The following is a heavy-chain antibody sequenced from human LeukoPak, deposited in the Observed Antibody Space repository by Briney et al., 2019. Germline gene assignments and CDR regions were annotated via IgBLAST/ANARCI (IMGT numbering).Heavy chain of an antibody. J-gene: IGHJ2*01. V-gene: IGHV4-59*01. CDR2: IYYSEST. Sequence: SETLSLTCTVSGDSLSNYYWSWIRQPPGKGLEWIGYIYYSESTNYTPSLKSRVTISVVSSKNQFFLDLTSVTAAGTAVYYCARGLMRYDSDSRCLHWYFDLWGRGTLVTVSS. CDR3: ARGLMRYDSDSRCLHWYFDL. CDR1: GDSLSNYY. D-gene: IGHD3-22*01.